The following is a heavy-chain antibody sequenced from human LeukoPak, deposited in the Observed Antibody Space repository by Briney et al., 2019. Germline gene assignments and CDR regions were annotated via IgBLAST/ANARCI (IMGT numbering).Heavy chain of an antibody. Sequence: SETLSLTCTVSGGSISSYYWSWIRQPPGKGLEWIGYIYYSGSTNYNPSLKSRVTISVDTSKNQFSLKLSSVTAADTAVYYCAREWYGGNPYNWFDPWGQGTLVTVSS. V-gene: IGHV4-59*01. J-gene: IGHJ5*02. D-gene: IGHD4-23*01. CDR1: GGSISSYY. CDR2: IYYSGST. CDR3: AREWYGGNPYNWFDP.